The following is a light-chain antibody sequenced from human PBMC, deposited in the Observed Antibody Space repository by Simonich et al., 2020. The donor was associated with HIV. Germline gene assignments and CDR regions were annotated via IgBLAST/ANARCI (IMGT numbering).Light chain of an antibody. CDR1: QSVSSN. Sequence: EIVMTQSPATLSVSPGERATLSCRASQSVSSNLAWYQQKPGQAPRLLIYGASTRATGIPARVSGSGSGTEFTLTISSMQSEDFAVYYCQQYNNWPLFFGQGTKLEIK. V-gene: IGKV3-15*01. J-gene: IGKJ2*01. CDR2: GAS. CDR3: QQYNNWPLF.